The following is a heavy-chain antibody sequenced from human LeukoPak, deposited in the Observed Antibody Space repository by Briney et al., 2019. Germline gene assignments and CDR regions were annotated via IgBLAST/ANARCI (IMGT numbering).Heavy chain of an antibody. CDR3: ARTSITMVRGVIFPYSFDY. Sequence: ASVKVSCKASGYTFTSSTFSWVRQAPGQGLEWMGWISAYNGDTHFAQKLQGRVTMTTGTSTSTAYMELRGLRSDDTAVYYCARTSITMVRGVIFPYSFDYWGQGTLVTVSS. CDR2: ISAYNGDT. CDR1: GYTFTSST. V-gene: IGHV1-18*01. J-gene: IGHJ4*02. D-gene: IGHD3-10*01.